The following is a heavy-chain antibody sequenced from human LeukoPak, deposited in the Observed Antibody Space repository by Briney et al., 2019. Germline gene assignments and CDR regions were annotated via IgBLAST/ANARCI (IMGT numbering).Heavy chain of an antibody. CDR2: ISGGGVST. D-gene: IGHD1-26*01. CDR3: ATGFGGSYGHFDY. J-gene: IGHJ4*02. Sequence: PGGSLRLSCAASGFTFGDYAISWVRQAPGMGLEWVSAISGGGVSTFYADSVKGRFTISRDDSRNTLYLQMNSLRAEDTAVYYCATGFGGSYGHFDYWGQGTLVTVSS. CDR1: GFTFGDYA. V-gene: IGHV3-23*01.